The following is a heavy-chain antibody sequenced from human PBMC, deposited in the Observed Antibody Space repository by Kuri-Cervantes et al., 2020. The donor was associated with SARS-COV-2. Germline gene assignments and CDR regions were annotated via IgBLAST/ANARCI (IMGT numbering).Heavy chain of an antibody. CDR1: GFTFSGHW. D-gene: IGHD3-10*01. V-gene: IGHV3-74*01. Sequence: GGSLRLSCAASGFTFSGHWIHWVRQAPGKGLVWVSRINPDGSYTNNADSVKGRFTLSRDNAKNMLFLQMNSLRAEDTAVYYCARGLATTMVQGVRLYWYFDLWGRGTLVTVSS. J-gene: IGHJ2*01. CDR3: ARGLATTMVQGVRLYWYFDL. CDR2: INPDGSYT.